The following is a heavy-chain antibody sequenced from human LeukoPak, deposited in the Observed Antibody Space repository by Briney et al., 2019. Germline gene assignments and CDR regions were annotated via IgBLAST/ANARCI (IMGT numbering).Heavy chain of an antibody. Sequence: GGSLRLSCAAXGFXXXXNRXXXXXXAPGXGLEWVANIKHDGSEXXYVDSVKGRLTISRDNAKNSLYLEMNSLRAEDTAVYYCARDLFRSNDYWGQGTLVNVSS. V-gene: IGHV3-7*03. CDR2: IKHDGSEX. CDR3: ARDLFRSNDY. D-gene: IGHD4-11*01. J-gene: IGHJ4*02. CDR1: GFXXXXNR.